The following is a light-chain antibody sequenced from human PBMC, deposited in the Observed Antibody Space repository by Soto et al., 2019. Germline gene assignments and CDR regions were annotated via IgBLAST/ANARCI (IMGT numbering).Light chain of an antibody. J-gene: IGLJ1*01. CDR1: NSNIGSDI. CDR2: TTN. V-gene: IGLV1-44*01. CDR3: ATWDGGLSGPFV. Sequence: QSVLTQPPSAFGTPGQRATISCCGSNSNIGSDIVNCYQLLPGAAPEVLINTTNQRPSGVPERFSGSKSGTSASLAISGLQSEDEANSSCATWDGGLSGPFVFGTGTKVTVL.